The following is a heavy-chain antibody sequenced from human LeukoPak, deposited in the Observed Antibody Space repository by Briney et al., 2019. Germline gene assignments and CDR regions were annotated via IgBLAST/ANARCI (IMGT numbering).Heavy chain of an antibody. J-gene: IGHJ5*02. Sequence: ASVKVSCKASGYTFTSYGISWVRQAPVQGLEWVGWISAYNGNTNYAQKLQGRVTMTTDTSTSTAYMELRSLRSDDTAVYYCARSAYYDILTGYYSWFDPWGQGTLVTVSS. CDR2: ISAYNGNT. D-gene: IGHD3-9*01. CDR3: ARSAYYDILTGYYSWFDP. CDR1: GYTFTSYG. V-gene: IGHV1-18*01.